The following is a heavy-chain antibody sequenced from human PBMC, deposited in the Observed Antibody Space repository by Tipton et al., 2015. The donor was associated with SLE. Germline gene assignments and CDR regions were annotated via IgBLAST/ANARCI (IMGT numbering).Heavy chain of an antibody. Sequence: SLRLSCAASGFTFSSYAMSWVRQAPGKGLEWVSAISGSGGSTYYADSVKGRFTISRDNSKNTLYLQINSLRAEDTAVYYCASWGSSSWYLFDYWGQGTLVTVSS. V-gene: IGHV3-23*01. CDR1: GFTFSSYA. CDR2: ISGSGGST. CDR3: ASWGSSSWYLFDY. D-gene: IGHD6-13*01. J-gene: IGHJ4*02.